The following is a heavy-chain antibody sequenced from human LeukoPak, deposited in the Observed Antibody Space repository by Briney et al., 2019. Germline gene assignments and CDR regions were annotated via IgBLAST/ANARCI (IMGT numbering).Heavy chain of an antibody. D-gene: IGHD3-10*01. CDR2: IYNDGST. J-gene: IGHJ4*02. Sequence: GGSLRLSCAASGFTVSSNYMSWVRQAPGKGLEWVSVIYNDGSTYYADSVKGRFTISRDNSKNTLYLQMNSLRAEDTAVYYCAGHLSSGLNLALDYWGQGTLVTVPS. V-gene: IGHV3-66*04. CDR3: AGHLSSGLNLALDY. CDR1: GFTVSSNY.